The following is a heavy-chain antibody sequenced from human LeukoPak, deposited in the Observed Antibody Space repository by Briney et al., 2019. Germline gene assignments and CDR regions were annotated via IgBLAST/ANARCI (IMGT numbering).Heavy chain of an antibody. CDR3: AREDSSSWSFDY. J-gene: IGHJ4*02. Sequence: GGSLRLSCAASGFIFTNYNINWVRQAPGKGLEWVSSISGGSTYIYYADSVRGRFTISRDNAKNSVYLQMNSLRGEDTAVYYCAREDSSSWSFDYWGQGTLVTVSS. D-gene: IGHD6-13*01. V-gene: IGHV3-21*01. CDR1: GFIFTNYN. CDR2: ISGGSTYI.